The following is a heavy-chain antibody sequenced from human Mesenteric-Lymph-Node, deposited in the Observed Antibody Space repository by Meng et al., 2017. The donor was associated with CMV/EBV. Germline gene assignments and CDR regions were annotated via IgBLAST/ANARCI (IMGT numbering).Heavy chain of an antibody. D-gene: IGHD1-7*01. Sequence: TGGHLTTCAFGCVRQAPGEGRQWMGDIITLYGTAPYAQSFMGGLTITADKSPNTVYVDVGGMGADDWAVYDCARIGRTNYESGNYGYWGQGTLVTVSS. J-gene: IGHJ4*02. CDR3: ARIGRTNYESGNYGY. CDR1: GGHLTTCA. V-gene: IGHV1-69*06. CDR2: IITLYGTA.